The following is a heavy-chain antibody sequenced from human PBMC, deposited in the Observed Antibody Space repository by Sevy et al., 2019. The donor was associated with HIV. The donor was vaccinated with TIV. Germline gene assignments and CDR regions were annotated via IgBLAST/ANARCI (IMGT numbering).Heavy chain of an antibody. CDR2: IYFTGNT. CDR3: ARDSTTRPRVLDY. CDR1: GGSISSYF. V-gene: IGHV4-59*01. D-gene: IGHD1-1*01. Sequence: SETLSLTCSVSGGSISSYFWTWFRQSPGKGLEWIGNIYFTGNTDYSPALKSRVILSLDTSKSQFSLTLKSVTAADTAIYFCARDSTTRPRVLDYWGQRTLVTVSS. J-gene: IGHJ4*02.